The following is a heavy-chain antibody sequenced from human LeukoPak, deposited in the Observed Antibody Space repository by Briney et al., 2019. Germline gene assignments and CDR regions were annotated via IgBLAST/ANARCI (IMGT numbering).Heavy chain of an antibody. CDR3: ARPLGSSSWYTGRAFDI. V-gene: IGHV3-21*01. Sequence: GGSLRLSCAASGFTFSSYWMSWVRQAPGKGLEWVSSISSSSSYIYYADSVKGRFTISRDNAKNSLYLQMNSLRAEDTAVYYCARPLGSSSWYTGRAFDIWGQGTMVTVSS. D-gene: IGHD6-13*01. CDR2: ISSSSSYI. J-gene: IGHJ3*02. CDR1: GFTFSSYW.